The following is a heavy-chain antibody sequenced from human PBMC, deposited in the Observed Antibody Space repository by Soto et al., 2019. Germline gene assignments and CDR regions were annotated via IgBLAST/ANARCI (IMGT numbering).Heavy chain of an antibody. CDR1: GFTFSRYG. CDR2: VWYDGSKK. V-gene: IGHV3-33*01. J-gene: IGHJ6*02. Sequence: QEQLVESGGGVVQPGRSLRLSCAASGFTFSRYGMHWVRQAPGKGLEWVAVVWYDGSKKFYGDSVKGRFTISRDNSKNTVYLQMNSLRAEDTAMYYCARRAGVPPEYYYAMDVWGQGTTVTVSS. D-gene: IGHD6-19*01. CDR3: ARRAGVPPEYYYAMDV.